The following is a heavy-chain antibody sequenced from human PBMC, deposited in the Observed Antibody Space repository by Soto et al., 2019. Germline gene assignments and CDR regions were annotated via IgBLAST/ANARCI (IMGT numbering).Heavy chain of an antibody. V-gene: IGHV3-30*18. CDR3: AKDLGSGSYHIDY. CDR1: GFTFSSYG. Sequence: GGSLRLSCAASGFTFSSYGMHWVRQAPGKGLEWVAVISYDGSNKYYADSVKGRFTISRDNSKNTLYLQMNSLRAEDTAVYYCAKDLGSGSYHIDYWGQGTLVTVSS. D-gene: IGHD3-10*01. J-gene: IGHJ4*02. CDR2: ISYDGSNK.